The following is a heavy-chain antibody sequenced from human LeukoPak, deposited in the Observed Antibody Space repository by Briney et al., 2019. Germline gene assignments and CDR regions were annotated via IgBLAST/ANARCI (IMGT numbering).Heavy chain of an antibody. Sequence: PGRSLRLSCVSSGFTFDDHAMNWVRQAPGKGLEWVAGISWNSGRIGYADSVKGRFTISRDNTKNSLDLQMTGLRSEDTALYYCVKATGSQPRAGAFDFWGQRTNVTVSS. CDR3: VKATGSQPRAGAFDF. V-gene: IGHV3-9*01. CDR2: ISWNSGRI. J-gene: IGHJ3*01. D-gene: IGHD1-26*01. CDR1: GFTFDDHA.